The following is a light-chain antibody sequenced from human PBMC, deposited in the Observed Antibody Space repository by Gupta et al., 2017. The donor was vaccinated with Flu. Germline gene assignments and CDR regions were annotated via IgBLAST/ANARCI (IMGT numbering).Light chain of an antibody. Sequence: DIQMTQSPSSLSASVGDRVTITCRASQSISSYLNWYQQKPGKAPKLLIYAASSLQSGVPSRFSGSGSGTDFTLTISSLQPEDVATDYCQQSYSTPPYTFGQGTKLEIK. CDR1: QSISSY. CDR2: AAS. CDR3: QQSYSTPPYT. J-gene: IGKJ2*01. V-gene: IGKV1-39*01.